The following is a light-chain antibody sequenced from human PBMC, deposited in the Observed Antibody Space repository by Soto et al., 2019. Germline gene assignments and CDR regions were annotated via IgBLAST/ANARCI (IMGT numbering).Light chain of an antibody. J-gene: IGKJ1*01. CDR2: GAS. Sequence: EILMTQSPATLSVSPGEKVTFSCRASRSVSNRLAWYQHKPGQAPRLHSSGASNAATGITPRCSGSGSGTEFTITVDSLQSDDIAVNYWQKHNTSPRRFGQRVKVDI. V-gene: IGKV3-15*01. CDR3: QKHNTSPRR. CDR1: RSVSNR.